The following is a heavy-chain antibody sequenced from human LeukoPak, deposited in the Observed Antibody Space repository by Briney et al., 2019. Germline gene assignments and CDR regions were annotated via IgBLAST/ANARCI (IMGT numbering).Heavy chain of an antibody. D-gene: IGHD2-15*01. CDR3: AREPLGYCSGGSCYGDEADY. Sequence: GGSLRLSCEASGFTLSAYAMTWGRQAPGPGLEWVSSISSTSSYIAYADSVKGRFTIYRDNAKNSLYLQMNSLRAEDTAVYYCAREPLGYCSGGSCYGDEADYWGQGTLVTVSS. V-gene: IGHV3-21*01. CDR2: ISSTSSYI. J-gene: IGHJ4*02. CDR1: GFTLSAYA.